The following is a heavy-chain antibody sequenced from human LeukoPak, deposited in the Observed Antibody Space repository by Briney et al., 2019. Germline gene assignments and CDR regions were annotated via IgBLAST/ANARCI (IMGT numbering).Heavy chain of an antibody. CDR1: GYTFTGYY. CDR3: ARSSYYYDSSGRWFDP. Sequence: ASVKVSCKASGYTFTGYYMHWVRQAPGQRLEWMGWINPNSGGTNYAQKFQGRVTMTRDTSISTAYMELSRLRSDDTAVYYCARSSYYYDSSGRWFDPWGQGTLVTVSS. CDR2: INPNSGGT. D-gene: IGHD3-22*01. V-gene: IGHV1-2*02. J-gene: IGHJ5*02.